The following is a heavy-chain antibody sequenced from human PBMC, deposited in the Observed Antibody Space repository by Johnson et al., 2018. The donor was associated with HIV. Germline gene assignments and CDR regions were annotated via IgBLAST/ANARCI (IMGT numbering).Heavy chain of an antibody. J-gene: IGHJ3*02. CDR1: GFTFSDYY. Sequence: QVQLVESGGGVVQPGGSLRLSCAASGFTFSDYYMSWIRQAPGKGLEWVSYISSGGSTIYYADSVKGRFTISRDNSKNTVYLQMNSLRAEDTALYYCARPGYYDSSGLDAFDMWGQGTLVTVSS. V-gene: IGHV3-11*01. CDR3: ARPGYYDSSGLDAFDM. CDR2: ISSGGSTI. D-gene: IGHD3-22*01.